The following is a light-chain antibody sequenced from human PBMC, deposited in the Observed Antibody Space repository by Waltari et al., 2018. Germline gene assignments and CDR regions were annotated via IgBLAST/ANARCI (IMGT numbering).Light chain of an antibody. Sequence: EIVLTQYPGTLSLSPGERATLSCRASQTVRTTYLACYQQKPGQAPTLLIYGPSSRATGIPDRFSGSGSGTDFSLTICSLEPEDFAVYYCQQYDISPLTFCGGTKVEIK. J-gene: IGKJ4*01. V-gene: IGKV3-20*01. CDR2: GPS. CDR3: QQYDISPLT. CDR1: QTVRTTY.